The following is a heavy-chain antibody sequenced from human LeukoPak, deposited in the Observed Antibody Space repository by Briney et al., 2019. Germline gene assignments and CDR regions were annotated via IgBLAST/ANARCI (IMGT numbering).Heavy chain of an antibody. V-gene: IGHV4/OR15-8*01. D-gene: IGHD4-17*01. CDR1: GGSIYSPNW. CDR2: VSHTGRT. J-gene: IGHJ4*02. Sequence: SETLSLTCVVSGGSIYSPNWWTWVRQPPGKGLEWIGEVSHTGRTNYHPSLQSRVTISLDESKNHFSLRVTSMTAADTAVYYCASRDDSGPYWGQGTLVTVSS. CDR3: ASRDDSGPY.